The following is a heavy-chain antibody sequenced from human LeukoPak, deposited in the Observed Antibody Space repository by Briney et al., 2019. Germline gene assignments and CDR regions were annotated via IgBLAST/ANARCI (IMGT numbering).Heavy chain of an antibody. D-gene: IGHD2-21*01. J-gene: IGHJ4*02. CDR3: ATVGRMSLFLKYFDY. CDR2: IIPIFGTA. V-gene: IGHV1-69*13. Sequence: SVKVSCKASGGTFSSYAISWVRQAPGQGLEWMGGIIPIFGTANYTQKFQGRVTITADESTSTAYMELSSLRSEDTAVYYCATVGRMSLFLKYFDYWGQGTLVTVSS. CDR1: GGTFSSYA.